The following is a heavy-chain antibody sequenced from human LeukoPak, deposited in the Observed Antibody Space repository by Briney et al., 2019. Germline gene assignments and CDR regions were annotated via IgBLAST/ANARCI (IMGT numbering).Heavy chain of an antibody. J-gene: IGHJ4*02. CDR1: GYTLIELS. CDR3: ATLVGARFNY. Sequence: ASVKVSCKVSGYTLIELSMHWVRQAPGKGLEWMGGFDPEQGETIYAQGFQGRVTMTEDTSTDTAYMNLSSLRSEDTAVYHCATLVGARFNYWGQGTLVTVSS. CDR2: FDPEQGET. D-gene: IGHD1-26*01. V-gene: IGHV1-24*01.